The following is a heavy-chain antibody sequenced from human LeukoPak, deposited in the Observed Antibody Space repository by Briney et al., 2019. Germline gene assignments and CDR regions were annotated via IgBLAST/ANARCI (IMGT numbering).Heavy chain of an antibody. D-gene: IGHD2-21*02. V-gene: IGHV3-72*01. CDR3: ATTSAYCGGDCYWRGYYFDY. CDR2: TRNKANSYTT. J-gene: IGHJ4*02. CDR1: GFTFSDHY. Sequence: GGSLRLSCAASGFTFSDHYMDWVRQAPGKGLEWVGRTRNKANSYTTEYAASVKGRFTISRDDSKNSLYLQMNSLETEDTAVYCCATTSAYCGGDCYWRGYYFDYWGQGTLVTVSS.